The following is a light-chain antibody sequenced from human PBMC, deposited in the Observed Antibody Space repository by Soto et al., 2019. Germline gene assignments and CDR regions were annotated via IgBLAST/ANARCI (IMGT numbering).Light chain of an antibody. CDR2: EVN. V-gene: IGLV2-8*01. CDR1: SSDVGGYNY. J-gene: IGLJ1*01. Sequence: QSALTQPPSASGSPGQSVAISCTGTSSDVGGYNYVSWYQLHPGKAPKLMIYEVNMRPSGVPDRFSGSKSGNTASLTVSGLRAEDEADYYCSSYAGSNNHVFGPGTKLTVL. CDR3: SSYAGSNNHV.